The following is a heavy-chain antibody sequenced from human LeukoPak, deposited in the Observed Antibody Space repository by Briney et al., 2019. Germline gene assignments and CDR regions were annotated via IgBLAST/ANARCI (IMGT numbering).Heavy chain of an antibody. CDR1: GYTXTHFY. V-gene: IGHV1-2*02. Sequence: ASVKVSCKASGYTXTHFYIHWVRQAPGQGLEWLGWIDPNNGDTDYAQKFQGRVTMSRDTSMDTAYMQVTGLRYDDTAVYYCAANVETGRGDFDIWGQGTLVTVSS. CDR2: IDPNNGDT. J-gene: IGHJ3*02. CDR3: AANVETGRGDFDI. D-gene: IGHD1-14*01.